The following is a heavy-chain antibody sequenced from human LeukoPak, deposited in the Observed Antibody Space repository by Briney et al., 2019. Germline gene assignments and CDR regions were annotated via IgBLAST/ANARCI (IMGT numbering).Heavy chain of an antibody. V-gene: IGHV3-11*04. D-gene: IGHD6-19*01. CDR1: GFTFSDAW. Sequence: PGGSLRLSCAGSGFTFSDAWMSWVRQAPGKGLEWVSYISSSSSTIYYADSVKGRFTISRDNAKNSLYLQMNSLRAEDTAVYYCATWGYSSGWYYFDYWGQGTLVTVSS. CDR3: ATWGYSSGWYYFDY. J-gene: IGHJ4*02. CDR2: ISSSSSTI.